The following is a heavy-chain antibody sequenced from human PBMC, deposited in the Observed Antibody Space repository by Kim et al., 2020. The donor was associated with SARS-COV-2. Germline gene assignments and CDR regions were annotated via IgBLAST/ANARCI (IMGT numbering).Heavy chain of an antibody. CDR3: ARDKYYYGSGSYRYFDY. D-gene: IGHD3-10*01. CDR1: GFTFSSYW. CDR2: IKQDGSEK. J-gene: IGHJ4*02. Sequence: GGSLRLSCAASGFTFSSYWMSWVRQAPGKGLEWVANIKQDGSEKYYVDSVKGRFTISRDNAKNSLYLQMNSLRAEDTAVYYCARDKYYYGSGSYRYFDYWGQGTLVTVSS. V-gene: IGHV3-7*01.